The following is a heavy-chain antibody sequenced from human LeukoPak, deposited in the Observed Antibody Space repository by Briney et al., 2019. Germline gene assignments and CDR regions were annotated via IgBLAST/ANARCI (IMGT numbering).Heavy chain of an antibody. CDR1: GFTLGAFA. V-gene: IGHV3-43*02. J-gene: IGHJ6*02. CDR2: IDKDGRKT. Sequence: GGSLRLSCAASGFTLGAFAMHWVRQAPGKGLEWVSLIDKDGRKTYYADSVKGRFTISRDNSKNSLYLQMTSLRTEDTTLYYCATWAFYHSLDVWGQGATVTVSS. CDR3: ATWAFYHSLDV. D-gene: IGHD1-26*01.